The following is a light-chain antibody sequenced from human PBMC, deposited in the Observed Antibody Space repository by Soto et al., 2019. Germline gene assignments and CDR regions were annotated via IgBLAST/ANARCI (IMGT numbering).Light chain of an antibody. CDR3: SSYTASSSPYV. CDR2: DVS. Sequence: QSALTQPASVSGSPGQSITISCTGTSSDVGGYNYVSWYQQHPGKAPKLMIYDVSNRPSGVSNRFSGSKSGNTASLPISGLQAGDEADYYCSSYTASSSPYVFGSGTKVPVL. J-gene: IGLJ1*01. CDR1: SSDVGGYNY. V-gene: IGLV2-14*01.